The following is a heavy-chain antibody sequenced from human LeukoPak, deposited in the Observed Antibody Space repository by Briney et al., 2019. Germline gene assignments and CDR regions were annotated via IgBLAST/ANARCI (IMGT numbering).Heavy chain of an antibody. CDR1: GGSISSGSYY. CDR3: ARQDTAMVPPDY. D-gene: IGHD5-18*01. Sequence: PSETLSLTCTVSGGSISSGSYYWSWIRQPAGKGLEWIGRIYTSGSTNYNPSLKSRVTISVDTSKNQFSLKLSSVTAADTAVYYCARQDTAMVPPDYWGQGTLVTVSS. CDR2: IYTSGST. V-gene: IGHV4-61*02. J-gene: IGHJ4*02.